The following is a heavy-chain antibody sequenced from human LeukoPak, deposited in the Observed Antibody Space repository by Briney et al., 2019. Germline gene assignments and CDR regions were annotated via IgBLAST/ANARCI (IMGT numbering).Heavy chain of an antibody. CDR1: GFTFSSSW. CDR3: ARDIVVVPATFDY. D-gene: IGHD2-2*01. V-gene: IGHV3-7*01. CDR2: INQDGGEK. Sequence: GGSLRLSCAASGFTFSSSWMTWVRQAPGKGLEWVANINQDGGEKFYVDSVKGRFTISRDNAKNSLYLQMNSLRAEDTAMYYCARDIVVVPATFDYWGQGTLVSVSS. J-gene: IGHJ4*02.